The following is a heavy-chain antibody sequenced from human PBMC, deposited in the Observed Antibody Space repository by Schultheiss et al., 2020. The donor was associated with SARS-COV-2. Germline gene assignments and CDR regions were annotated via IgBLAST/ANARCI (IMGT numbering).Heavy chain of an antibody. J-gene: IGHJ4*02. V-gene: IGHV3-74*01. CDR1: GFAVSNNY. CDR3: ARGPYDSSGYYYSDELLDY. Sequence: GGSLRLSCAASGFAVSNNYITWVRQAPGKGLEWVSRINSDGSSTSYADSVKGRFTISRDNAKNTLYLQMNSLRAEDTAVYYCARGPYDSSGYYYSDELLDYWGQGTLVTVSS. CDR2: INSDGSST. D-gene: IGHD3-22*01.